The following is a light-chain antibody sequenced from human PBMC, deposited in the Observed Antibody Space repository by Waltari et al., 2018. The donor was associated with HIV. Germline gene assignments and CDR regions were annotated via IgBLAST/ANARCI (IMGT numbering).Light chain of an antibody. CDR2: SDK. CDR1: TANIGTNT. V-gene: IGLV1-44*01. Sequence: QSLLTQPPSASGTPGQRVTISCSGSTANIGTNTVNWYKHLPGTAPTLLIFSDKLLHPGGSDRFSGSKSGTSAALASSGLRSDEEAKFICASWDASLDGWVFGGGTQLTVL. J-gene: IGLJ3*02. CDR3: ASWDASLDGWV.